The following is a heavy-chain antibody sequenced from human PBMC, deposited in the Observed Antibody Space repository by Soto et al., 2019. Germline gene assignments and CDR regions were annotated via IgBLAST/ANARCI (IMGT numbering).Heavy chain of an antibody. Sequence: QVQLVQSGAEVKKPGSSVKVSCKASGGTFSSYASSWVRQAPGQGLEWMGGIIPIFGTANYAQKFQGRVTITADESTSTAYMELSSLRSEDTAVYYCARGVMGWSYFLLLDYFDYWGPGTLVTVSS. CDR3: ARGVMGWSYFLLLDYFDY. J-gene: IGHJ4*02. CDR2: IIPIFGTA. V-gene: IGHV1-69*01. CDR1: GGTFSSYA. D-gene: IGHD1-26*01.